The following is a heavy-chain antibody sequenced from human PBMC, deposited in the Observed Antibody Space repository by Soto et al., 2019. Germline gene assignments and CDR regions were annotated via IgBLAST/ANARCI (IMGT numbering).Heavy chain of an antibody. J-gene: IGHJ5*02. CDR2: IYYSGSI. CDR1: GRSISSGGYY. V-gene: IGHV4-39*01. Sequence: ETLSLTCTLSGRSISSGGYYWSWIGQPPGKGLEWIGSIYYSGSIYYNPSLKSRVTISVDTSKNQFSLKLSSVTAAETAVYYCARQSSGWYNWLDPWGQGTLVTVSS. CDR3: ARQSSGWYNWLDP. D-gene: IGHD6-19*01.